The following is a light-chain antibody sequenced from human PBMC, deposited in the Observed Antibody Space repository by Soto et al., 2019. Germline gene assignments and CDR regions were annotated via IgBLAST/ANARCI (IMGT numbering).Light chain of an antibody. V-gene: IGLV2-14*01. CDR3: SSYGSTSSSYV. CDR2: EVS. J-gene: IGLJ1*01. CDR1: SSDVGGYHY. Sequence: QSALTQPASVSVSPGQSITISCTGTSSDVGGYHYVSWYQHHPGKAPKLMIYEVSNRPSGVSNRFSGSKSGNTASLTISGLQAEDEADYFCSSYGSTSSSYVFGTGTKVTVL.